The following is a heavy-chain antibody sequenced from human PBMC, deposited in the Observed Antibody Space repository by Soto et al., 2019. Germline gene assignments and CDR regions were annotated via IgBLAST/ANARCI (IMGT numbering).Heavy chain of an antibody. CDR1: GGTFSSYA. Sequence: SVKVSCKASGGTFSSYAISWVRQAPGQGLEWMGGIIPIFGTANYAQKFQGRVTMTRNTSISTAYMELSSLRSEDTAVYYCARVRYYYGSGSKTNWFDPWGQGTLVTVSS. J-gene: IGHJ5*02. V-gene: IGHV1-69*05. CDR2: IIPIFGTA. D-gene: IGHD3-10*01. CDR3: ARVRYYYGSGSKTNWFDP.